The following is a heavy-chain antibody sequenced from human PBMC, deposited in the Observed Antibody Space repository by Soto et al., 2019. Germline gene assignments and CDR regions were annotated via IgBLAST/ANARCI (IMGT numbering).Heavy chain of an antibody. Sequence: ASVKVSCKASGYTLTGYYMHWVRQAPGQGLEWMGWINPNSGGTNYAQKFQGWVTMTRDTSISTAYMELSRLRSDDTAVYYCARVRMAAPEYYYYYGMDVWGQGTTVTVSS. D-gene: IGHD6-19*01. CDR3: ARVRMAAPEYYYYYGMDV. V-gene: IGHV1-2*04. CDR1: GYTLTGYY. CDR2: INPNSGGT. J-gene: IGHJ6*02.